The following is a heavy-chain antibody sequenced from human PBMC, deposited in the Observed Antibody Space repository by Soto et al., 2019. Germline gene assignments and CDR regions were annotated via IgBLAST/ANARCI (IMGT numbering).Heavy chain of an antibody. Sequence: GLLRGAGAASVFTFSSYRMNCVRQAPGKGLEWVSSISSSSIYIYYADAVKGRFTISRDNAKNSLYLQMNSLRAEDTAVYYCARELIKWELLGDDAFDIWGQGTIFPVSS. CDR2: ISSSSIYI. D-gene: IGHD1-26*01. CDR1: VFTFSSYR. V-gene: IGHV3-21*01. CDR3: ARELIKWELLGDDAFDI. J-gene: IGHJ3*02.